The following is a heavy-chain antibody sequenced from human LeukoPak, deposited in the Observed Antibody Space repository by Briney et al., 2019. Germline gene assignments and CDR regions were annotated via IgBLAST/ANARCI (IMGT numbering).Heavy chain of an antibody. CDR2: IKNDGSER. CDR1: GFTFSSYW. V-gene: IGHV3-7*01. J-gene: IGHJ4*02. D-gene: IGHD3-3*01. CDR3: ATDRGWRTSGYYLYYFEY. Sequence: GGSLRLSCAASGFTFSSYWMNWARQAPGKGLEWVASIKNDGSERYYVDSVRGRYTISRDNTKNSLFLQMSSLRAEDTAVYYCATDRGWRTSGYYLYYFEYCGQGTLVTFSS.